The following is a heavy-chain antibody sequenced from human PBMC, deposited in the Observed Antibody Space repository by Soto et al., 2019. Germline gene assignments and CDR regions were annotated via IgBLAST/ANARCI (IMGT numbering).Heavy chain of an antibody. J-gene: IGHJ6*03. D-gene: IGHD3-3*01. V-gene: IGHV4-34*01. CDR3: ARCGPYYDFWSGYKYYYYYYYMDV. CDR2: INHSGST. CDR1: GGSFSGYS. Sequence: QVQLQQWGAGLLKPSETLSLTCAVSGGSFSGYSWSWIRQPPGQGLEWIGEINHSGSTNYNPSLQSRVTISVDTSKNQFSLKLSYVTAADTAVYYRARCGPYYDFWSGYKYYYYYYYMDVWGKGTTVTVSS.